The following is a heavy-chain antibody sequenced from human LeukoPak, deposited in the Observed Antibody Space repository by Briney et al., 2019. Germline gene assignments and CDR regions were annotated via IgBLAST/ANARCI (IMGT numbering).Heavy chain of an antibody. V-gene: IGHV1-8*03. D-gene: IGHD5-18*01. Sequence: GASVKVSCKASGYTFTSYDINWVRQATGQGLEWMGWMNPNSGNTGYAQKFQGRVTITRNTSISTAYMELSSLRSEDTAVYYCARGPPDTAMVGDYLDYWGQGTLVTVSS. CDR3: ARGPPDTAMVGDYLDY. J-gene: IGHJ4*02. CDR2: MNPNSGNT. CDR1: GYTFTSYD.